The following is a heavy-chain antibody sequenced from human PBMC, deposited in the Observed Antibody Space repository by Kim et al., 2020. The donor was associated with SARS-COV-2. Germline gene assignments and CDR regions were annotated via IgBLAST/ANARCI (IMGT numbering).Heavy chain of an antibody. V-gene: IGHV3-30*07. J-gene: IGHJ4*02. D-gene: IGHD5-12*01. Sequence: VKGRFTISRDNSKNTLYLQMNSLRAEDTAVYYCARDRGYSGYDWDGYFDYWGQGTLVTVSS. CDR3: ARDRGYSGYDWDGYFDY.